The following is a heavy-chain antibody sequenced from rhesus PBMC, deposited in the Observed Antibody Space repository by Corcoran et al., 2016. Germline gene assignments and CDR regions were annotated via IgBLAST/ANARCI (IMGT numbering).Heavy chain of an antibody. J-gene: IGHJ4*01. CDR2: IYWDDGK. CDR1: GFSLTTSGVG. V-gene: IGHV2-152*01. Sequence: QVTLKESGPALVKPTQTLTLTCTFSGFSLTTSGVGVGWIRQPPAKALEWLSLIYWDDGKRYSTSLKSRLTLSKDTSKNQVVLTMTNMDPMDTATYYCARGSGSGWAGFDYWGQGVLVTVSS. CDR3: ARGSGSGWAGFDY. D-gene: IGHD6-31*01.